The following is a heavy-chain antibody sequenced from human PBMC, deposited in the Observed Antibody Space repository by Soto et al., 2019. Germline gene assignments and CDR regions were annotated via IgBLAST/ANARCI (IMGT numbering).Heavy chain of an antibody. CDR2: INPNSGGT. CDR1: GYTFTGYN. V-gene: IGHV1-2*02. D-gene: IGHD3-22*01. J-gene: IGHJ6*02. Sequence: ASVKVSCKASGYTFTGYNVHWVRQAPGQGLEWMGWINPNSGGTNYAQKFQGRVTMTRDTSISTAYMELSRLRSDDTAVYYCARDRYYDTGGMDVWGQGTTVTVSS. CDR3: ARDRYYDTGGMDV.